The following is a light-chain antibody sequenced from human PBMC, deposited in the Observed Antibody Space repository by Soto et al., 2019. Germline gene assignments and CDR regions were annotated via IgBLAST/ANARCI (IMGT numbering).Light chain of an antibody. CDR3: QQSYSTPT. CDR1: QRISSY. CDR2: DAS. J-gene: IGKJ5*01. V-gene: IGKV1-39*01. Sequence: DILMTQSPSSLSASVGDRVTITCRASQRISSYLNWYQQKPGKAPNLLIWDASTLQSGVPSRFTGSGSGTDFTLTISSLQPEDFATYYCQQSYSTPTFGQGTRLEIK.